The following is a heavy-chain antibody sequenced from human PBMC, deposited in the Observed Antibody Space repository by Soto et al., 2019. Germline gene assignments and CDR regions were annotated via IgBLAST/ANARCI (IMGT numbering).Heavy chain of an antibody. V-gene: IGHV3-23*01. D-gene: IGHD1-1*01. J-gene: IGHJ4*02. Sequence: GGSLRLSCAASGFTFSSYAMSWVRQAPGKGLDWVSTISNSGGSTYYADSVKGRFTISRDNSKDTVYLQMNSLRAEDTAVYYCARLVWTRAADYFDYWGQGTLVTVSS. CDR2: ISNSGGST. CDR1: GFTFSSYA. CDR3: ARLVWTRAADYFDY.